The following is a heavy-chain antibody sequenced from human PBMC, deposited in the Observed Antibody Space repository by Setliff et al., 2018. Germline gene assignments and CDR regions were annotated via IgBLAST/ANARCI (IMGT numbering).Heavy chain of an antibody. D-gene: IGHD6-19*01. Sequence: GESLKISCKGSGYSFSNFWIGWVRQMPGKGLEWMGIIYPGDSHTRYSPSFQGQVTISRDIAENSLYLRMNGLRAEDTAFYYCARDFGGWNLYYFDFRGQGTLVTVSS. CDR3: ARDFGGWNLYYFDF. J-gene: IGHJ4*02. V-gene: IGHV5-51*01. CDR1: GYSFSNFW. CDR2: IYPGDSHT.